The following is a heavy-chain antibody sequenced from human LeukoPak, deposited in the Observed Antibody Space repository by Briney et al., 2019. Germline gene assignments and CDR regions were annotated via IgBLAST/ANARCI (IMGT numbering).Heavy chain of an antibody. CDR1: GLTFSNYV. CDR3: AKGLDSSNWFVDY. D-gene: IGHD6-13*01. CDR2: INENAAGT. J-gene: IGHJ4*02. V-gene: IGHV3-23*01. Sequence: GGSLRLSCAASGLTFSNYVMSWVRQAPGKGLEWVSSINENAAGTYYADSVRGRFTISRDNSKNTLFLQMNGLRADDTAVYYCAKGLDSSNWFVDYWGQGTLVTVSS.